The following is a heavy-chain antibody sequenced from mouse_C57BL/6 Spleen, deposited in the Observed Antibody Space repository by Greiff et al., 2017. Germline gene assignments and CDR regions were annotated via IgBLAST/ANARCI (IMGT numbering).Heavy chain of an antibody. V-gene: IGHV14-3*01. CDR3: TITTVQGAMDY. CDR2: IDPANGNT. J-gene: IGHJ4*01. Sequence: EVQLQQSVAELVRPGASVKLSCTASGFNIKNTYMHWVKQRPEQGLEWIGRIDPANGNTKYAPKFQGKATITADTSSNPAYRQLISLTSEDTAIYYCTITTVQGAMDYWGQGTSVTVSS. D-gene: IGHD1-1*01. CDR1: GFNIKNTY.